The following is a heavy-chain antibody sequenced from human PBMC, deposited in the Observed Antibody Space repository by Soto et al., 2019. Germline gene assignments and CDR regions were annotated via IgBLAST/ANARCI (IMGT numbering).Heavy chain of an antibody. CDR3: GKRSSGWYGDGIDV. D-gene: IGHD6-13*01. Sequence: QVQLVESGGGVVQPGRSLRLSCAASGFTFSSYGMHWVRQAPGKGLEWVAVISYDGSNKYYADSVKGRFTISRDNSKNLQHLQMNSLSAEATAVYYCGKRSSGWYGDGIDVWGQGTTVTVSS. CDR1: GFTFSSYG. V-gene: IGHV3-30*18. CDR2: ISYDGSNK. J-gene: IGHJ6*02.